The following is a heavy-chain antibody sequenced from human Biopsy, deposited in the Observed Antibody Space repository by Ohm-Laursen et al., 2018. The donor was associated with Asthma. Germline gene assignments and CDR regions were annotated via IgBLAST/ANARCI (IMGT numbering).Heavy chain of an antibody. D-gene: IGHD3-10*01. CDR3: ARGLDYSGRSGFDY. CDR1: GFMFRSFG. V-gene: IGHV3-30*03. Sequence: SLRLSCTASGFMFRSFGMHWVRQAPGKGLEWVAVISYDGSIKDYADSVKGRFTISRDNSMNTLYLHMNSLRVEDTAVYYCARGLDYSGRSGFDYWGQGTLVIVSS. J-gene: IGHJ4*02. CDR2: ISYDGSIK.